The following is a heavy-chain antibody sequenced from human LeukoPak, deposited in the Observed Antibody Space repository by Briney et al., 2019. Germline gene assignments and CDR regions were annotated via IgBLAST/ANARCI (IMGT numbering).Heavy chain of an antibody. J-gene: IGHJ4*02. V-gene: IGHV3-21*01. D-gene: IGHD5-24*01. CDR2: ISSSSYI. Sequence: GALRISCAASGFTFSTYSMSWVRQAPGKGLEWVSSISSSSYIYYADSVKGRFTISRDNAKNSLYLQMNSLRAEDTAAYYCARSRDGYPFVYWGQGTLVTVSS. CDR1: GFTFSTYS. CDR3: ARSRDGYPFVY.